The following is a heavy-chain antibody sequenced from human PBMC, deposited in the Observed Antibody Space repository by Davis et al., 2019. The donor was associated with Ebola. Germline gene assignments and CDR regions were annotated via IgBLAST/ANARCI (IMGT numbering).Heavy chain of an antibody. CDR2: ISTSDNTI. CDR1: GFTFSDYY. D-gene: IGHD1/OR15-1a*01. V-gene: IGHV3-11*01. CDR3: ARVSNKFGMDV. J-gene: IGHJ6*02. Sequence: GGSLRLSCAASGFTFSDYYMSWIRQAPGKGPEWISYISTSDNTIYYADSVKGRFTISRDNAKNSLYLQMNSLRAEDTAVYYCARVSNKFGMDVWGQGTTVTVSS.